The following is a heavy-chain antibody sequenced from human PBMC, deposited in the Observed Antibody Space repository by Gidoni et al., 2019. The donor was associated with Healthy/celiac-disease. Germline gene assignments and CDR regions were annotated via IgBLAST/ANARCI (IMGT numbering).Heavy chain of an antibody. D-gene: IGHD3-3*01. CDR3: AREPFWRD. J-gene: IGHJ4*02. Sequence: QVLLVESGGGVVQPGRSLRLSCAASGFTFSSYGMHWVRQATGKGLEWVAVIWYDGSNKYYADSVKGRFTISRDNSKNTLYLQMNSRRAEDTAVYYCAREPFWRDWGQGTLVTVSS. CDR1: GFTFSSYG. CDR2: IWYDGSNK. V-gene: IGHV3-33*01.